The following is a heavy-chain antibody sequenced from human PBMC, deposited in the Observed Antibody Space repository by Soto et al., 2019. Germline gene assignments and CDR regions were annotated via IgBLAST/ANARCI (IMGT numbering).Heavy chain of an antibody. J-gene: IGHJ6*02. CDR1: GYTFTSYG. D-gene: IGHD5-18*01. CDR3: ARVKYSQPFYYYCGMDV. CDR2: ISAYNGNT. V-gene: IGHV1-18*01. Sequence: QVQLVQSGAEVKKPGASVKVSCKASGYTFTSYGISWVRQAPGRGLEWMGWISAYNGNTNYAQRLQGRVTKTTDTSTSTAYMGLRSLRTDDTAVYYCARVKYSQPFYYYCGMDVWGQGTTVTVSS.